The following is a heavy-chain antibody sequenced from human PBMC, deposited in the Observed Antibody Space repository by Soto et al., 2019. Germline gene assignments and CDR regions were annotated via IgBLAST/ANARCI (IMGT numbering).Heavy chain of an antibody. V-gene: IGHV1-3*01. CDR1: GYTFTSYA. Sequence: ASVKVSCKASGYTFTSYAMHWVRQAPGQRLEWMGWINAGNGNTKYSQKFQGRVTITRDTSASTAYMELSSLRSEDTAVYYCARRSVQLTPTDYYYYYMDVWGKGTTVTVSS. CDR3: ARRSVQLTPTDYYYYYMDV. J-gene: IGHJ6*03. CDR2: INAGNGNT. D-gene: IGHD2-2*01.